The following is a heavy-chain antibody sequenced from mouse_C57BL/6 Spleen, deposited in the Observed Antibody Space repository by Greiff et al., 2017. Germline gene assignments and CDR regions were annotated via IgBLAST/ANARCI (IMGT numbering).Heavy chain of an antibody. Sequence: DVKLVESGPGLVKPSQSLSLTCSVTGYSITSGYYWNWIRQFPGNKLEWMGYISYDGSNNYNPSLKNRISITRDTSKNQFFLKLNSVTTEDTATYYCARDGYSIFDYWGQGTTLTVSS. CDR1: GYSITSGYY. CDR2: ISYDGSN. V-gene: IGHV3-6*01. J-gene: IGHJ2*01. D-gene: IGHD2-5*01. CDR3: ARDGYSIFDY.